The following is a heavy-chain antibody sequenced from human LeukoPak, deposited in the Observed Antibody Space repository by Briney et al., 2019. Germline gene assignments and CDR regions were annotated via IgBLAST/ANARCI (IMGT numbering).Heavy chain of an antibody. Sequence: GGSLRLSCAASGFTFSSYAMSWVRQAPGKGLEWVSAISGSGGSTYYADSVKGRFTISRDNSKNTLYLQMNSLRAEDTAVYYCAKDLAYDILTGYYNGFDYWGQGTLVTVSS. J-gene: IGHJ4*02. CDR1: GFTFSSYA. D-gene: IGHD3-9*01. V-gene: IGHV3-23*01. CDR3: AKDLAYDILTGYYNGFDY. CDR2: ISGSGGST.